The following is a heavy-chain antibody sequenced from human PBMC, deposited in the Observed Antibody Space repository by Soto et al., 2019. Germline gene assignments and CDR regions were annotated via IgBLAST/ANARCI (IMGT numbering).Heavy chain of an antibody. V-gene: IGHV4-31*03. CDR1: GGSITSGGYY. CDR2: IYYSGST. J-gene: IGHJ6*02. CDR3: GGLSRTKTYGGYYYYGMDV. Sequence: PSETLSLTCPVPGGSITSGGYYWSWIRQHPGKGLEWIGYIYYSGSTYYNPSLKSRVTISVDTSKNQFSLKLSSVTAADMAVYYCGGLSRTKTYGGYYYYGMDVWGQGTTVTVSS. D-gene: IGHD2-2*01.